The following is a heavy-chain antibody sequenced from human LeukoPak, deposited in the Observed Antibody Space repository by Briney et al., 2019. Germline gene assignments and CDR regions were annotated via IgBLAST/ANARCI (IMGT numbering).Heavy chain of an antibody. Sequence: SETLSLTCTVSGGSISSGDYYWSWIRQPPGKGLEWMGYIYYSGSTYYNPSLKSRVTISVDTSKNQFSLKLSSVTAADTAVYYCARTQANWGSGEFYFDYWGQGTLVTVSS. J-gene: IGHJ4*02. D-gene: IGHD7-27*01. V-gene: IGHV4-30-4*01. CDR3: ARTQANWGSGEFYFDY. CDR2: IYYSGST. CDR1: GGSISSGDYY.